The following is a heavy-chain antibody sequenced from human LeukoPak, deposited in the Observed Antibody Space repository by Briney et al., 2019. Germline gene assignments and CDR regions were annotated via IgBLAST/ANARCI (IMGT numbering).Heavy chain of an antibody. CDR3: ARGPKWLRQYYFDY. V-gene: IGHV4-34*01. Sequence: SETLSLTCAVYGGSFSGDYWSWIRQPPGKGLEWIGEINHSGSTNYNPSLKSRVTISVDTSKNQFSLKLSSVTAADTAVYYCARGPKWLRQYYFDYWGQGTLVTVSS. CDR1: GGSFSGDY. J-gene: IGHJ4*02. D-gene: IGHD5-12*01. CDR2: INHSGST.